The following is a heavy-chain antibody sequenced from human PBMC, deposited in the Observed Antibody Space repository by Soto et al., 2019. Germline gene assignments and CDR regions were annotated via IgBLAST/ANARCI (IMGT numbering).Heavy chain of an antibody. CDR1: GGSMSSSSYC. D-gene: IGHD3-3*01. J-gene: IGHJ4*02. V-gene: IGHV4-39*01. Sequence: SETLSLTCTVSGGSMSSSSYCWGWIRQPPGKGLEWIGSIYYSGSTYYNPSLKSRVTISVDTSKNQFSLRAEDTAVYYCATRPPGQRYFGVLDWWGQGTLVTVSS. CDR3: ATRPPGQRYFGVLDW. CDR2: IYYSGST.